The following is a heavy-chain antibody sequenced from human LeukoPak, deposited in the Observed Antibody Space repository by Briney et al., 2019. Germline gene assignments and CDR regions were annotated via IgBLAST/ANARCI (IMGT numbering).Heavy chain of an antibody. CDR2: IGSRADNHAT. CDR1: GFILSACA. CDR3: TRHLDGIAAYDY. V-gene: IGHV3-73*01. Sequence: GGSLRLSCAASGFILSACAVHWIRQAPGKGLEWVGLIGSRADNHATLYGASMEGKLTISRDDSKNTAYLQMNSLKTEDTAVYYCTRHLDGIAAYDYWGQGSLVTVSS. D-gene: IGHD6-13*01. J-gene: IGHJ4*02.